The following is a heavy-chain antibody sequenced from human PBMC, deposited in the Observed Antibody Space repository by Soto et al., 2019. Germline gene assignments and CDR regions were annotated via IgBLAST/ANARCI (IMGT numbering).Heavy chain of an antibody. CDR3: AKDVHYDIVTGIEYFHH. D-gene: IGHD3-9*01. Sequence: PGGSLRLSCAASGFTFSSYAMSWVRRAPGKGLEWVSGISGSGRITKYADSVEGRFIISRDNFKNTLFLQMNSLRAEDTAVYYCAKDVHYDIVTGIEYFHHWAQGTLVTVSS. CDR2: ISGSGRIT. J-gene: IGHJ1*01. CDR1: GFTFSSYA. V-gene: IGHV3-23*01.